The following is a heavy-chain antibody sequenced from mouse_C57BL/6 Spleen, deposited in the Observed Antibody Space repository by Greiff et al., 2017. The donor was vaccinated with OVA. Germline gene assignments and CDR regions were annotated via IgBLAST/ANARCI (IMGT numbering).Heavy chain of an antibody. D-gene: IGHD2-3*01. CDR1: GYTFTSYG. J-gene: IGHJ3*01. Sequence: VKLQQSGAELARPGASVKLSCKASGYTFTSYGISWVKQRTGQGLEWIGEIYPRSGNTYYNEKFKGKATLTADKSSSTAYMELRSLTSEDSAVYFCATYGDDGYYGWFAYWGQGTLVTVSA. V-gene: IGHV1-81*01. CDR3: ATYGDDGYYGWFAY. CDR2: IYPRSGNT.